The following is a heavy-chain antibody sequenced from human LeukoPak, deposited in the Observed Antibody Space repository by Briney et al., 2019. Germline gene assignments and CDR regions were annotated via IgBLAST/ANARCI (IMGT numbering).Heavy chain of an antibody. J-gene: IGHJ5*02. CDR1: GGTFSSYA. D-gene: IGHD6-13*01. V-gene: IGHV1-69*13. CDR3: ARGAIAAAGSVDLPTNWFDP. CDR2: IIPIFGTA. Sequence: SVKVSCKASGGTFSSYAISWVRQAPGQGLEWMGGIIPIFGTANYAQKFQGRVTITADESTSTAYMELSSLRSEDTAVYYCARGAIAAAGSVDLPTNWFDPWGQGTLVTVSS.